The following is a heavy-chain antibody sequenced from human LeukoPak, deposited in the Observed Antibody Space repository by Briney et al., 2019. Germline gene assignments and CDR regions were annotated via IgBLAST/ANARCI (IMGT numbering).Heavy chain of an antibody. D-gene: IGHD3-22*01. Sequence: PGGSLRLSCTVSGFTVSSNSMSWVRQAPGKGLEWVSAISGSGGSTYYADSVKGRFTISRDNSKNTLYLQMNSLRAEDTAVYYCAKDRDIYDSSGYIYWGQGTLVTVSS. J-gene: IGHJ4*02. V-gene: IGHV3-23*01. CDR1: GFTVSSNS. CDR2: ISGSGGST. CDR3: AKDRDIYDSSGYIY.